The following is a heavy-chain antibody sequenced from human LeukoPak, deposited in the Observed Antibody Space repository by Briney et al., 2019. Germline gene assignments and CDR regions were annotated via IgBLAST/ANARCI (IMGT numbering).Heavy chain of an antibody. J-gene: IGHJ4*02. CDR3: ARNNAAAALTYYFDY. Sequence: GASVKDSCKASGYTFTSYAMHWVRQAPGQRLEWMGWISAGNGNTKYSQKFQGRVTITRDTSASTAYMELSSLRSEDTAVYYCARNNAAAALTYYFDYWGQGTLVTVSS. D-gene: IGHD6-13*01. CDR2: ISAGNGNT. V-gene: IGHV1-3*01. CDR1: GYTFTSYA.